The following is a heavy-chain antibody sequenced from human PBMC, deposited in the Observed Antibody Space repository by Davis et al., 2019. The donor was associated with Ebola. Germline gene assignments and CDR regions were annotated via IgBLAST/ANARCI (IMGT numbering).Heavy chain of an antibody. CDR1: GYSFTSYW. J-gene: IGHJ4*02. Sequence: PGGSLRLSCKGSGYSFTSYWIGWVRQMPGKGLEWMGIIYPGDSDTRYSPSFQGQVTISADKSISTAYLQWSSLKASDTAMYYCARGRGELPNYFDYWGQGTLVTVSS. CDR3: ARGRGELPNYFDY. D-gene: IGHD1-26*01. CDR2: IYPGDSDT. V-gene: IGHV5-51*01.